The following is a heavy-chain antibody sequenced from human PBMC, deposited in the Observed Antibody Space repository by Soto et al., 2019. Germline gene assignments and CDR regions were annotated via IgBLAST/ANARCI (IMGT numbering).Heavy chain of an antibody. CDR3: AREHYYDSSGYYYDWFDP. Sequence: LSLTCTVSGGSISSGDYYWSWIRQPPGKGREWIGYIYYSGSTYYNPSLKSRVTISVDTSKNQFSLKLSSVTAADTAVYYCAREHYYDSSGYYYDWFDPWGQGTLVTVSS. J-gene: IGHJ5*02. D-gene: IGHD3-22*01. V-gene: IGHV4-30-4*01. CDR2: IYYSGST. CDR1: GGSISSGDYY.